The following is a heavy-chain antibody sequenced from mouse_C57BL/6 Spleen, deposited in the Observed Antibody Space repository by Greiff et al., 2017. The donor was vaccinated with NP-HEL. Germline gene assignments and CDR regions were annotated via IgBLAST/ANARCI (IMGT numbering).Heavy chain of an antibody. Sequence: EVQGVESGGDLVKPGGSLKLSCAASGFTFSSYGMSWVRQTPDKRLEWVATISSGGSYTYYPDSVKGRFTISRDNAKNTLYLQMSSLKSEDTAMYYCARHLGRGYYFDYWGQCTTLTVSS. D-gene: IGHD3-3*01. V-gene: IGHV5-6*01. J-gene: IGHJ2*01. CDR3: ARHLGRGYYFDY. CDR1: GFTFSSYG. CDR2: ISSGGSYT.